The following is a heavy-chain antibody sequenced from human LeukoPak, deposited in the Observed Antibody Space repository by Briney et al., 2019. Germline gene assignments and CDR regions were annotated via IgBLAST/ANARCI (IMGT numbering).Heavy chain of an antibody. D-gene: IGHD6-13*01. CDR1: GGTFSSYA. CDR2: IIPIFGTA. CDR3: ARGERAADQFDY. J-gene: IGHJ4*02. Sequence: SVKVSCKASGGTFSSYAISWVRQAPGQGLEWMGGIIPIFGTANYAQKFQGRVTITTDESTSTAYMELSSLRSEDTAVYYCARGERAADQFDYWGQGTLVTVSS. V-gene: IGHV1-69*05.